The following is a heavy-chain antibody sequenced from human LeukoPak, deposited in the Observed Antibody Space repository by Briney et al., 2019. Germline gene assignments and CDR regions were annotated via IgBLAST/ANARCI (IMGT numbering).Heavy chain of an antibody. J-gene: IGHJ4*02. CDR1: GYTFTSHG. D-gene: IGHD3-10*01. V-gene: IGHV1-18*01. CDR3: ARSSVWFGESLFDY. Sequence: ASVKVSCKASGYTFTSHGISWVRQAPGQGLEWMGWISTYNGNTNYAQKLQGRVSMNTDTSTSTAYMDLRSLRSDDTAVYYCARSSVWFGESLFDYWGQGTLVTVSS. CDR2: ISTYNGNT.